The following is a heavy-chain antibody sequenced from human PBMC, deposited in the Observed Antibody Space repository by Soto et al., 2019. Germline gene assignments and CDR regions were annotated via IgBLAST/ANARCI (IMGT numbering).Heavy chain of an antibody. CDR2: IYYSGST. CDR3: ASLRIGVAGTPNWFDP. J-gene: IGHJ5*02. Sequence: KPSETLSLTCTVSGGSISSSGYYWSWIRQHPGKGLEYIGYIYYSGSTYYNPSLRSRVSISVDTSQNQFSLRLSSVTAADTAVYYCASLRIGVAGTPNWFDPWGQGTLVTVSS. D-gene: IGHD6-19*01. CDR1: GGSISSSGYY. V-gene: IGHV4-31*03.